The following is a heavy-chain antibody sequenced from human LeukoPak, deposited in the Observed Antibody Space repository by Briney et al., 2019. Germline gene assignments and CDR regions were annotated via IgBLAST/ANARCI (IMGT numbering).Heavy chain of an antibody. CDR1: GFTVSSNY. CDR3: AKAPLRGWLGRGWDY. V-gene: IGHV3-53*01. Sequence: GGSLRLSCAASGFTVSSNYMSWVRQAPGKGLEWVSVIYSGGSTYYADSVKGRFTISRDNSKNTLYLQMNSLRAEDTAVYYCAKAPLRGWLGRGWDYWGQGTLVTVSS. D-gene: IGHD6-19*01. CDR2: IYSGGST. J-gene: IGHJ4*02.